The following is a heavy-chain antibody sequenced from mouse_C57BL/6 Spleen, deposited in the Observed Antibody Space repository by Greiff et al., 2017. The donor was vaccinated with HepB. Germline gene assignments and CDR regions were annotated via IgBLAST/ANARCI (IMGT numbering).Heavy chain of an antibody. D-gene: IGHD1-1*01. Sequence: VQLKQSGAELVRPGASVKLSCTASGFNIKDYYMHWVKQRPEQGLEWIGRIDPEDGDTEYAPKFQGKATMTADTSSNTAYLQLSSLTSEDTAVYYCTRGGSSYEYFDVWGTGTTVTVSS. V-gene: IGHV14-1*01. CDR2: IDPEDGDT. J-gene: IGHJ1*03. CDR1: GFNIKDYY. CDR3: TRGGSSYEYFDV.